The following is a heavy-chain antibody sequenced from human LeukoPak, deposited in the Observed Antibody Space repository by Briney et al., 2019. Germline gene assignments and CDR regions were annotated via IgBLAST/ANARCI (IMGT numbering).Heavy chain of an antibody. D-gene: IGHD1-26*01. J-gene: IGHJ3*02. V-gene: IGHV3-53*01. CDR3: ARVSPGELDAFDI. CDR2: IYSGGST. Sequence: GGSLRLSCAASGFTVSSNYMSWVRQAPGKGLEWVSVIYSGGSTYYADSVKGRFTISRDNSKNTLYLQMNSLRAEDTAVYYCARVSPGELDAFDIWGQGTMVTVSS. CDR1: GFTVSSNY.